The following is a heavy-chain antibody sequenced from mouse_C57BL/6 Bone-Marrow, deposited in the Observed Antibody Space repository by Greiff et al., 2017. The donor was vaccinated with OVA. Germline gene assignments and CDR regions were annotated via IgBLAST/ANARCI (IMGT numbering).Heavy chain of an antibody. CDR1: GYTFTGYW. CDR2: ILPGSGST. V-gene: IGHV1-9*01. D-gene: IGHD2-2*01. Sequence: QVQLQQSGAELMKPGASVKLSCKATGYTFTGYWIEWVKQRPGHGLEWIGEILPGSGSTNYNEKFKGKATFTADTSSNTAYMQLSSLTTEDSAIEYCARRYVYAAGLAYWGQGTLVTVSA. CDR3: ARRYVYAAGLAY. J-gene: IGHJ3*01.